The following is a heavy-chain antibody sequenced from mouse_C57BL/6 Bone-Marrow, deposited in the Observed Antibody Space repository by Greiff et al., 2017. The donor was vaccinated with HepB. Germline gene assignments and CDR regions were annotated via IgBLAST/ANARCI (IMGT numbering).Heavy chain of an antibody. D-gene: IGHD2-4*01. CDR2: INPNNGGT. V-gene: IGHV1-18*01. Sequence: VQLQQSGPELVKPGASVKIPCKASGYTFTDYNMDWVKQSHGKSLEWIGDINPNNGGTIYNQKFKGKATLTVDKSSSTAYMELRSLTSEDTAVYYCARSQGGDDYPWFAYWGQGSLVTVSA. CDR1: GYTFTDYN. J-gene: IGHJ3*01. CDR3: ARSQGGDDYPWFAY.